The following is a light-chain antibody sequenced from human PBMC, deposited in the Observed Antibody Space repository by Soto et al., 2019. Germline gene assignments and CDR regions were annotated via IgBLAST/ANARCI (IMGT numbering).Light chain of an antibody. Sequence: EIVLTHSPATLSLSPWEMATLSCRATQSVSSYLAWYHQKPGQAPRLLIYDASNRATGIPARFSGSGAGTDFSLTISTLEPEDFAVYYCQQRSNWPLITFGQGTRLEIK. J-gene: IGKJ5*01. CDR3: QQRSNWPLIT. V-gene: IGKV3-11*01. CDR1: QSVSSY. CDR2: DAS.